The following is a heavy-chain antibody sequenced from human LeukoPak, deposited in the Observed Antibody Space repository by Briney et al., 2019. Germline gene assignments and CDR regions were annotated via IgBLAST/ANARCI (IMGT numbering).Heavy chain of an antibody. CDR1: GFTFSSYA. D-gene: IGHD7-27*01. V-gene: IGHV3-64*01. Sequence: GGSLRLSCAASGFTFSSYAMHWVRQAPGKGLEYVSAISSNGGSTYYANSVKGRFTISRDNSKNTLYLQMNSLRAEDTAVYHCARDGNWASGNMDYWGQGTLVAVSS. CDR2: ISSNGGST. J-gene: IGHJ4*02. CDR3: ARDGNWASGNMDY.